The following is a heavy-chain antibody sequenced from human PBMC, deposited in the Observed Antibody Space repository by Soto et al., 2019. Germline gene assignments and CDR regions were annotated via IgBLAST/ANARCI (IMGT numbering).Heavy chain of an antibody. J-gene: IGHJ5*02. D-gene: IGHD6-19*01. CDR3: AGMPYTSGLRFDP. V-gene: IGHV4-30-2*01. Sequence: TLSLTCNMSGDSYSISTYSWSWIRQPPGKALQWIGFIYQSGVTSYNPSLASRVSISLDRSNNQCSLKLKSVTAADTAVYFCAGMPYTSGLRFDPWGPGTLVTV. CDR2: IYQSGVT. CDR1: GDSYSISTYS.